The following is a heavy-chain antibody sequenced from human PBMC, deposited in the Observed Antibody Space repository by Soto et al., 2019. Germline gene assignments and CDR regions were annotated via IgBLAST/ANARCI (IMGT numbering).Heavy chain of an antibody. V-gene: IGHV4-61*01. CDR1: GGSVSSGSSY. D-gene: IGHD6-19*01. CDR3: ARISGWYYYFDY. Sequence: SETLSLTCTVSGGSVSSGSSYWSWIRQPPGKGLEWIGYIYYSGSTNYNRSLKSRVTISVDTSKNQFSLKLSSVTAADTAVYYCARISGWYYYFDYWGQGTLVTVSS. CDR2: IYYSGST. J-gene: IGHJ4*02.